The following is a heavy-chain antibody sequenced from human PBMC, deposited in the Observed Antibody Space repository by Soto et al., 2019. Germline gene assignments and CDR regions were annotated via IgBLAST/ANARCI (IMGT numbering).Heavy chain of an antibody. CDR3: ARKESRWLQKGPFDY. CDR1: GFTFSSYA. Sequence: GGSLRLCCAASGFTFSSYAMSWVRQAPGKGLEWVSAISGSGGSTYYADSVKGRFTISRDNSKNTLYLQMNSLRAEDTAVYYCARKESRWLQKGPFDYWGQGTLVTVSS. J-gene: IGHJ4*02. CDR2: ISGSGGST. D-gene: IGHD5-12*01. V-gene: IGHV3-23*01.